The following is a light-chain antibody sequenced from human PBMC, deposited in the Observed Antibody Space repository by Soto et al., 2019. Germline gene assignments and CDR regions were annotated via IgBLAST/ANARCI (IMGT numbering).Light chain of an antibody. CDR3: SSYTSSSTYV. J-gene: IGLJ1*01. V-gene: IGLV2-14*01. Sequence: QSALTQPASVSGSPGQSITISCTGTSSDVGGYNYVSWYQQHPGKAPKLMIYDVSNRPSGVSYRFSGSKSGNTASLTISGRQAEDEADYYCSSYTSSSTYVFGTGTQVTVL. CDR2: DVS. CDR1: SSDVGGYNY.